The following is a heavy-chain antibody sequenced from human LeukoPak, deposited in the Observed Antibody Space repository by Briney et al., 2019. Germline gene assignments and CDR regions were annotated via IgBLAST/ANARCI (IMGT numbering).Heavy chain of an antibody. J-gene: IGHJ3*02. Sequence: SVKVSCKASGGTFISYAISWVRQAPGQGLEWMGGIIPIFGTANYAQKFQGRVTITADESTSTAYMELSSLRSEDTAVYYCSLNQERGYSGYEHAFDIWGQGTMVTVSS. CDR1: GGTFISYA. CDR3: SLNQERGYSGYEHAFDI. V-gene: IGHV1-69*13. D-gene: IGHD5-12*01. CDR2: IIPIFGTA.